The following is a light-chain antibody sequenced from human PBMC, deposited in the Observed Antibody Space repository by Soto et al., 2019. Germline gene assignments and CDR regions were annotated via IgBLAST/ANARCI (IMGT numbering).Light chain of an antibody. V-gene: IGKV3-20*01. CDR1: QSVSSSY. Sequence: EIVLTQSPGTLSLSPGERATLSCRGSQSVSSSYLAWYQQKPGQAPRLLIYGTSSRATAIPDRFSGSGSGTDFTLTISRLEPEAFAVYYCQQYGSSSWTFGQGTKVEIK. CDR2: GTS. CDR3: QQYGSSSWT. J-gene: IGKJ1*01.